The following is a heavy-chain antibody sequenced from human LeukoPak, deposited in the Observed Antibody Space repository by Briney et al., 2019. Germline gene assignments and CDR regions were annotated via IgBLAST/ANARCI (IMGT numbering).Heavy chain of an antibody. V-gene: IGHV1-8*01. Sequence: ASVKVSCKASGYTFTSYDINWVRQATGQGLEWMGWMNPNSGNTGYAQKFQGRVTMTRNTSISTAYMELSSLRSEDTAEYYCAGGRSYYDFWSGYRQYYYYYMDVWGKGTTVTVSS. D-gene: IGHD3-3*01. CDR2: MNPNSGNT. CDR1: GYTFTSYD. CDR3: AGGRSYYDFWSGYRQYYYYYMDV. J-gene: IGHJ6*03.